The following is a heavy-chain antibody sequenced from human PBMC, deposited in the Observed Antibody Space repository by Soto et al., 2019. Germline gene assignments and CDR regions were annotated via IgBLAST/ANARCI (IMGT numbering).Heavy chain of an antibody. J-gene: IGHJ5*02. CDR1: GYTFTGYY. V-gene: IGHV1-2*02. CDR2: INPNSGGT. D-gene: IGHD3-22*01. Sequence: ASVKVSCKASGYTFTGYYMHWVRQAPGQGLEWRGWINPNSGGTNYAQKFQGRVTMTRDTSISTAYMELSRLRSDDTAVYYCARAEXTMIVVVITQGSNWFDPWGQGTLVTVSS. CDR3: ARAEXTMIVVVITQGSNWFDP.